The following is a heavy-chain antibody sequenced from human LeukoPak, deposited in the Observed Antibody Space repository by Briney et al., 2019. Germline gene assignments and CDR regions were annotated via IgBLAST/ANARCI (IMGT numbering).Heavy chain of an antibody. CDR1: GFTFGSYW. Sequence: GGSLRLSCAASGFTFGSYWMSWVRQAPGKGLEWVANIKQDGSEKYYVDSVKGRFTISRDNAKNSLFLQMNSLGAEDTAVYYCARGPAAGNLLGYWGQGTLVTVSS. J-gene: IGHJ4*02. V-gene: IGHV3-7*01. D-gene: IGHD6-19*01. CDR3: ARGPAAGNLLGY. CDR2: IKQDGSEK.